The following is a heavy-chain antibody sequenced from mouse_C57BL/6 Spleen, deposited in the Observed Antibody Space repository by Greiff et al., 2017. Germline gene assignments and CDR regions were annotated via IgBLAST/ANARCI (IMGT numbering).Heavy chain of an antibody. CDR1: GFNIKDYY. J-gene: IGHJ2*01. V-gene: IGHV14-2*01. Sequence: VQLQQSGAELVKPGASVKLSCTASGFNIKDYYMHWVKQRTEQGLEWIGRIDPEDGETKYAPKFQGKATITADTSSNTAYLQLSSLTSEDTAVYYCARDPADYSNYERVRYFDYWGQGTTLTVSS. D-gene: IGHD2-5*01. CDR3: ARDPADYSNYERVRYFDY. CDR2: IDPEDGET.